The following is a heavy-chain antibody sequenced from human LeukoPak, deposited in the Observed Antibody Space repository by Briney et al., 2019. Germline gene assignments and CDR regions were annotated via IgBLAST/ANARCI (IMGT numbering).Heavy chain of an antibody. V-gene: IGHV3-21*01. CDR2: ISSSSSYI. Sequence: GGSLRLSCAASGFTFSSYSMNWVRQAPGEGLEWVSSISSSSSYIYYADSVKGRFTISRDNAKNSLYLQMNSLRAEDTAVYYCASARPAWFGGVILAIDYWGQGTLVTVSS. CDR3: ASARPAWFGGVILAIDY. CDR1: GFTFSSYS. D-gene: IGHD3-16*01. J-gene: IGHJ4*02.